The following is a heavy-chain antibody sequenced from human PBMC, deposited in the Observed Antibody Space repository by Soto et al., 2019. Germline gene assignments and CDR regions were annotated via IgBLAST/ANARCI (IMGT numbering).Heavy chain of an antibody. V-gene: IGHV3-48*03. CDR1: GFTFSNSE. J-gene: IGHJ4*02. CDR2: INYSGSNI. D-gene: IGHD2-21*02. Sequence: GGSLRLSCAASGFTFSNSEMFWVRQAPGKGLEWVSKINYSGSNIYYSKSVKGRFTISRDNAKNSLSLQTNSLTDEDTAIYYCASEALCGADCYFFEYWGPGTLVTVSS. CDR3: ASEALCGADCYFFEY.